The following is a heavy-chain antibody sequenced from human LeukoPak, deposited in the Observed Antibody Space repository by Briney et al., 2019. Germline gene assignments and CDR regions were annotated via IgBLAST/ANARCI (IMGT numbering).Heavy chain of an antibody. D-gene: IGHD3-10*01. CDR2: IAWDGSNT. CDR1: GFTFDDYI. V-gene: IGHV3-43*01. J-gene: IGHJ4*02. CDR3: AKGRRLRGAAVDY. Sequence: GGSLRLSCAASGFTFDDYIMHWVRQAPGKGLEWISLIAWDGSNTYYSDSVRGRFTISRDNSKNSLYLHLNSLRTDDTALYYCAKGRRLRGAAVDYWGQGTLVTVSS.